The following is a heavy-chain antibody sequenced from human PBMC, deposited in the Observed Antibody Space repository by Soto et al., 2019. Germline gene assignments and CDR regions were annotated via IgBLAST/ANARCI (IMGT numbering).Heavy chain of an antibody. Sequence: KPGGSLRLSCAASGFTFTRYSMNWVRQAPGKGLEWVSSISSTTNYIYYGDSMKGRFTISRDNAKNSLYLEMNSLRAEDTAVYYCAREAEDLTSNFDFCGQGTLVTVSS. V-gene: IGHV3-21*06. CDR2: ISSTTNYI. CDR1: GFTFTRYS. CDR3: AREAEDLTSNFDF. J-gene: IGHJ4*02.